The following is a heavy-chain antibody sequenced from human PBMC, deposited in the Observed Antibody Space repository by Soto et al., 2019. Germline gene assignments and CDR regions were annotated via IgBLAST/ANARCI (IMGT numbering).Heavy chain of an antibody. CDR2: IYYSGST. CDR1: GGSISSSSYY. CDR3: ASQPNIVLMVYASH. D-gene: IGHD2-8*01. J-gene: IGHJ4*02. V-gene: IGHV4-39*01. Sequence: SETLSLTCTVSGGSISSSSYYWGWIRQPPGKGLEWIGSIYYSGSTYYNPSLKSRVTISVDTSKNQFSLKLSSVTAADTAVYYCASQPNIVLMVYASHWGQGTLVTVSS.